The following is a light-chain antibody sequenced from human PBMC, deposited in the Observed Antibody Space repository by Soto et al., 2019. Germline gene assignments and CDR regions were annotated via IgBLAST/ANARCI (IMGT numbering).Light chain of an antibody. J-gene: IGKJ4*01. CDR2: LGS. V-gene: IGKV2-28*01. CDR3: MQAVQTPPT. CDR1: QSLLHSNGYNY. Sequence: DIVMTQSPLSLSVTPGEPASISCRPSQSLLHSNGYNYLDWYLQKPGQSPLLLIYLGSNRASGVPDRFSASGSGTDFTLKISRVEAEDVGVYYCMQAVQTPPTFGGGTKVEIK.